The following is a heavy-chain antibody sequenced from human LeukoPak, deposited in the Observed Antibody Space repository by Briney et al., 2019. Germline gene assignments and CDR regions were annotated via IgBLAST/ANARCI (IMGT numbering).Heavy chain of an antibody. CDR1: GGSISSNKYY. CDR3: ATPYSGGYQGLDI. V-gene: IGHV4-39*01. D-gene: IGHD1-26*01. CDR2: IYYSGST. Sequence: PSGTLSLTCTVSGGSISSNKYYWGWIRQPPGKGLEWIGSIYYSGSTYYNPTLKSRVTIFVDTSKNQFSPKLSSVTAADTAVYYCATPYSGGYQGLDIWGQGTMVTVSS. J-gene: IGHJ3*02.